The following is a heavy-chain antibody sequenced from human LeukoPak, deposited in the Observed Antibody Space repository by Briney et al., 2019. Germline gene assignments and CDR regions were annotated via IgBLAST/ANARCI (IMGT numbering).Heavy chain of an antibody. V-gene: IGHV4-61*08. CDR3: ARDRYSGSYWFDY. J-gene: IGHJ4*02. CDR1: GGSISSGGYY. CDR2: IYYSGST. Sequence: PSQTLSLTCTVSGGSISSGGYYWSWIRQPPGKGLEWIGYIYYSGSTNYNPSLKSRVTISVDTSKNQFSLKLSSVTAADTAVYYCARDRYSGSYWFDYWGQGTLVTVSS. D-gene: IGHD1-26*01.